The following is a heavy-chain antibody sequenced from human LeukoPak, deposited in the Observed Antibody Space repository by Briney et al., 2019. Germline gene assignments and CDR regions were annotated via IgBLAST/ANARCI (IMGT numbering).Heavy chain of an antibody. D-gene: IGHD6-6*01. CDR1: GGTFTSYA. Sequence: SVKLSCKASGGTFTSYAISWVRQAPGQGLEWMGGIIPIFGTANYAQKFHGRVTITTAESTSTAYMELSSLRSEETAVYYCARLGSSSSYFDYWGQGTLVTVSS. CDR3: ARLGSSSSYFDY. J-gene: IGHJ4*02. CDR2: IIPIFGTA. V-gene: IGHV1-69*05.